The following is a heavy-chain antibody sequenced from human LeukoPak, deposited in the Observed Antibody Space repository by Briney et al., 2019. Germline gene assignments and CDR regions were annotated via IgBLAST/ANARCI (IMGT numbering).Heavy chain of an antibody. V-gene: IGHV4-34*01. CDR2: INHSGST. CDR3: AGVPSIAAAGMG. Sequence: SDTLSLTCGVYGGSFSGYYWTWIRQPPGKGLEWIGAINHSGSTNYNPSLKSRVTMSVDTSKNQFSLKLGSVTAADTAVYYCAGVPSIAAAGMGWGQGTLVTVSS. J-gene: IGHJ4*02. D-gene: IGHD6-13*01. CDR1: GGSFSGYY.